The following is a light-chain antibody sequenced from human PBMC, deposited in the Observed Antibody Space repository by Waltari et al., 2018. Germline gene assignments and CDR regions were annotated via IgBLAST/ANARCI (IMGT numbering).Light chain of an antibody. CDR2: GST. CDR3: QSYDTSLSVV. Sequence: HSVLTQPPSVSGAPGQRVTIPCTGSGSNIGAGYDVHWYQQLPRAAPKLLIYGSTTRPLGAPDRFFGSTSGTSASLTITGLQAEDEADYYCQSYDTSLSVVFGGGTKLTVL. V-gene: IGLV1-40*01. CDR1: GSNIGAGYD. J-gene: IGLJ3*02.